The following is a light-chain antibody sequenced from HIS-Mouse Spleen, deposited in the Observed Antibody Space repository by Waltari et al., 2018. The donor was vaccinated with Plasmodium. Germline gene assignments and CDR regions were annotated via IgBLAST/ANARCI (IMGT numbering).Light chain of an antibody. Sequence: SYELTQPPSVSVSPGLTAITTCAGVQSGVIYACWFQLKPGQSPVLVIYQDSKRPSGIPERFSGSNSGNTATLTISGTQAMDEADYYCQAWDSSTVVFGGGTKLTVL. CDR1: QSGVIY. CDR3: QAWDSSTVV. V-gene: IGLV3-1*01. J-gene: IGLJ2*01. CDR2: QDS.